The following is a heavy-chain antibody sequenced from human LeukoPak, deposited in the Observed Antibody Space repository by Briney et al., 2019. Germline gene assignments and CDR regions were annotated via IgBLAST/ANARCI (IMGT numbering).Heavy chain of an antibody. J-gene: IGHJ4*02. CDR3: ARALRSSSSSPFDY. CDR1: GYTFTSYA. D-gene: IGHD6-6*01. Sequence: SVKVSCKASGYTFTSYAISWVRQAPGQGLERMGGIIPIFGTANYAQKFQGRVTITADESTSTAYMELSSLRSEDTAVYYCARALRSSSSSPFDYWGQGTLVTVSS. CDR2: IIPIFGTA. V-gene: IGHV1-69*13.